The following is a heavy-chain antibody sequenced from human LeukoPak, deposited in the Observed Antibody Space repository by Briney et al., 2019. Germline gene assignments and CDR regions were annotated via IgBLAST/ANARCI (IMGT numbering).Heavy chain of an antibody. D-gene: IGHD3-10*01. CDR2: INAGNGNT. CDR1: GYTFTSYA. V-gene: IGHV1-3*03. J-gene: IGHJ3*02. Sequence: ASVKVSCKASGYTFTSYAMHWVRQAPGQRLEWMGWINAGNGNTKYSQEFQGRVTITRDTSASTAYMELSSLRSEDMAVYYCARARTGGITMVRGGDSDAFDIWGQGTMVTVSS. CDR3: ARARTGGITMVRGGDSDAFDI.